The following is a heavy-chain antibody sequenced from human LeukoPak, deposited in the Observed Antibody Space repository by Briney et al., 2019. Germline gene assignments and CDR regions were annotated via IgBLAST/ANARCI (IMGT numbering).Heavy chain of an antibody. CDR2: IGISSSAI. CDR1: GFTFSSYT. CDR3: ARQSPMGGSPLDY. Sequence: GGSLRVSCAASGFTFSSYTMNWVRQAPGKGLEWVSCIGISSSAIYSADSVKGRFTISRDDAKNFLYLQMNSLRDEDTAVYYCARQSPMGGSPLDYWGQGTLVTVSS. D-gene: IGHD2-15*01. J-gene: IGHJ4*02. V-gene: IGHV3-48*02.